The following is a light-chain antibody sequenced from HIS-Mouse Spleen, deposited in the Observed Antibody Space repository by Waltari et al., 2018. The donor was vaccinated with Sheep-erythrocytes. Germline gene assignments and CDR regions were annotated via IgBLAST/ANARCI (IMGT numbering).Light chain of an antibody. CDR2: DAS. J-gene: IGKJ2*01. CDR3: QQRSNWPPYT. Sequence: EIVLTQSPATLSLSPGERATLSCRASQSVSSYLAWYQQKPGQAPRPLIYDASNRATGIPARFSGSGSGTDFTLTISSLEPEDFAVYYCQQRSNWPPYTFGQGTSWRSN. V-gene: IGKV3-11*01. CDR1: QSVSSY.